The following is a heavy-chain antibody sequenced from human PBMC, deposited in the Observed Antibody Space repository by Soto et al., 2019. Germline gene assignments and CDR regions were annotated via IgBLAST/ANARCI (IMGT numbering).Heavy chain of an antibody. CDR1: GYTFKNYG. D-gene: IGHD3-9*01. J-gene: IGHJ4*02. CDR2: ISAYNGDT. V-gene: IGHV1-18*04. CDR3: VLGGLETGYYRDMDY. Sequence: QDHLVQSGAEVKKPGASAKVSCKASGYTFKNYGINWVRQAPGRGLEWVAWISAYNGDTSYAQHFQGRVTVTTETVTNTAYMELRSLRPDDTAFYFCVLGGLETGYYRDMDYWGQGILVSVSS.